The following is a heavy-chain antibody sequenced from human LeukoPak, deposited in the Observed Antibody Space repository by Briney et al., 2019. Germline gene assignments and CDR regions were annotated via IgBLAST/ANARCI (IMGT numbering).Heavy chain of an antibody. D-gene: IGHD3-16*01. CDR1: GGSISSGSYY. V-gene: IGHV4-61*02. CDR2: IYTSGST. CDR3: ARTVYARFDY. Sequence: SETLSLTCTVSGGSISSGSYYWSWIRQPAGKGLEWIGRIYTSGSTNYNPSLKSRVTISVDTSKNQFSLKLSSVTAADTVVYYCARTVYARFDYWGQGTLVTVSS. J-gene: IGHJ4*02.